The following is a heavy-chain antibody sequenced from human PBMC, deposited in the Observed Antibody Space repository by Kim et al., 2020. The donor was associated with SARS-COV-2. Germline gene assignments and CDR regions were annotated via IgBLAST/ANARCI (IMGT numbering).Heavy chain of an antibody. V-gene: IGHV1-58*01. D-gene: IGHD3-22*01. CDR1: GFTFTSSA. CDR2: IVVGSGNT. CDR3: AALLPPSYYYDSSGYSLNAFDI. Sequence: SVKVSCKASGFTFTSSAVQWVRQARGQRLEWIGWIVVGSGNTNYAQKFQERVTITRDMSTSTAYMELSSLRSEDTAVYYCAALLPPSYYYDSSGYSLNAFDIWGQGTMVTVSS. J-gene: IGHJ3*02.